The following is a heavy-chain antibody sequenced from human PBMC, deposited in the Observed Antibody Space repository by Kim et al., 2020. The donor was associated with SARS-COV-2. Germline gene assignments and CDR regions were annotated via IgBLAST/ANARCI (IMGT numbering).Heavy chain of an antibody. J-gene: IGHJ1*01. CDR2: ISGSGGST. D-gene: IGHD3-3*01. CDR3: AKGGLFEITIFGVVIREYFQR. CDR1: GFTFSSYA. Sequence: GGSLRLSCAASGFTFSSYAMSWVRQAPGKGLEWVSAISGSGGSTYYADSVKGRFTISRDNSKNTLYLQMNSLRAEDTAVYYCAKGGLFEITIFGVVIREYFQRWGQGTLVTVSS. V-gene: IGHV3-23*01.